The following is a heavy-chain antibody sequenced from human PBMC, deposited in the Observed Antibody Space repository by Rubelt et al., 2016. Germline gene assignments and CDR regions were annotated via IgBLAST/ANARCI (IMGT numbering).Heavy chain of an antibody. V-gene: IGHV3-30*02. CDR1: GFTFSSYG. Sequence: QVQLVESGGGVVQPGGSLRLSCAASGFTFSSYGMHRVRQAPGKGLEWVAFIRYDGSNKYYADSVKGRLTISRDNSKNTLYLQRNSLRAEDTAVYYCASQEVVVIPQNYYYYYGMDVWGQGTTVTVSS. J-gene: IGHJ6*02. D-gene: IGHD3-22*01. CDR2: IRYDGSNK. CDR3: ASQEVVVIPQNYYYYYGMDV.